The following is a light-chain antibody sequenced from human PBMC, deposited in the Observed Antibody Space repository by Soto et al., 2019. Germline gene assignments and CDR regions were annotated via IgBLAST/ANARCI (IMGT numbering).Light chain of an antibody. CDR3: QQYGSSYT. Sequence: EIVLTQSPDTLSLSPGERATLSCRASQSVSSSYLAWYQQKPGQAPRLLIYGASSRATGIPDRFSGSGSGTDFTLTISRLEPEDFAVYYCQQYGSSYTFGQGTKVDIK. V-gene: IGKV3-20*01. CDR2: GAS. CDR1: QSVSSSY. J-gene: IGKJ2*01.